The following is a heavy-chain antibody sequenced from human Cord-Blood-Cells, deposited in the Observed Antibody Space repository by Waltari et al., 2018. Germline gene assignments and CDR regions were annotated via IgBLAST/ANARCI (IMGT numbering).Heavy chain of an antibody. Sequence: QVQLVESGGGVVQPGRSLRLSCAASGFPFSSHGMHWVRQAPGKGLGWVAVISYDGSNKYYADSVKGRFTISRDNSKNTLYLQMNSLRAEDTAVYYCATRAIVGATIAFDIWGQGTMVTVSS. CDR2: ISYDGSNK. V-gene: IGHV3-30*03. CDR1: GFPFSSHG. D-gene: IGHD1-26*01. J-gene: IGHJ3*02. CDR3: ATRAIVGATIAFDI.